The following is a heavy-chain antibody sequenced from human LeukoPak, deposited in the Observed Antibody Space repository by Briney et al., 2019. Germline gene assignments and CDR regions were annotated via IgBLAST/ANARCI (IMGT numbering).Heavy chain of an antibody. V-gene: IGHV1-46*01. CDR1: GYTFTSYG. CDR2: INPSGGST. D-gene: IGHD4-17*01. J-gene: IGHJ4*02. CDR3: ARDSADYGDYDY. Sequence: ASVNVSCKATGYTFTSYGISWVRQAPGQGLDWMGIINPSGGSTSYAQKFQGRVTMTRDTSTSTVYMELSSLRSEDTAVYYCARDSADYGDYDYWGQGTLVTVSS.